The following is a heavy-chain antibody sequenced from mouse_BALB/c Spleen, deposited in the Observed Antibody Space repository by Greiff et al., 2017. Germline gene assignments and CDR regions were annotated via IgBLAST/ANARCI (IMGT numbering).Heavy chain of an antibody. CDR1: GFTFSDYY. CDR2: ISDGGSYT. D-gene: IGHD2-4*01. J-gene: IGHJ3*01. CDR3: ARDQGARLRLWFAY. Sequence: EVQGVESGGGLVKPGGSLKLSCAASGFTFSDYYMYWVRQTPEKRLEWVATISDGGSYTYYPDSVKGRFTISRDNAKNNLYLQMSSLKSEDTAMYYCARDQGARLRLWFAYWGQGTLVTVSA. V-gene: IGHV5-4*02.